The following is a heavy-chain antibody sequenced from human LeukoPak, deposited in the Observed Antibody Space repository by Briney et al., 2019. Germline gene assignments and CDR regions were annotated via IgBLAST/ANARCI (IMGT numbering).Heavy chain of an antibody. V-gene: IGHV3-33*01. J-gene: IGHJ4*02. D-gene: IGHD4-17*01. CDR1: GFTFSSYG. Sequence: GGSLRLSCAASGFTFSSYGMHWVRQAPGKGLEWVAVIWYDGSNKYYADSLKGRVTISTDNSKNTLYLQMNSLRAADTAVYYCARNGPMTTVPTALQFDYWGPGTLVTVSS. CDR2: IWYDGSNK. CDR3: ARNGPMTTVPTALQFDY.